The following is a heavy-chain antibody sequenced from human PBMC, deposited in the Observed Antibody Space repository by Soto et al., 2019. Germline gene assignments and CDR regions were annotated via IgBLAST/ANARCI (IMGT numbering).Heavy chain of an antibody. CDR1: GYTFTSYA. J-gene: IGHJ6*02. CDR3: AELSSSSSYYGMDA. V-gene: IGHV1-3*01. Sequence: ASVKVSCKASGYTFTSYAMHWVRQAPGQSLEWMGWINAGNCNAEYSRKFQGRVTITRDTSASTAYMEPSSLRSENTAVYYCAELSSSSSYYGMDAWGQGTTVTVSS. CDR2: INAGNCNA. D-gene: IGHD6-6*01.